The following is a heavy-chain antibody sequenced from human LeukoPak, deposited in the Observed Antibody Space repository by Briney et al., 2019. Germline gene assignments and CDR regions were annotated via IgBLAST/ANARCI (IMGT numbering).Heavy chain of an antibody. D-gene: IGHD1-14*01. CDR2: LYSDGNT. Sequence: GGSLRLSCAASGFTVITNDMTWVRQAPGRGLEWVSVLYSDGNTKYADSVRGRFTISRDNSKNTLYLEMNSLSPDDTAVYYCARGVEPLAANTLAYWGQGTLVTVSS. V-gene: IGHV3-53*01. J-gene: IGHJ4*02. CDR1: GFTVITND. CDR3: ARGVEPLAANTLAY.